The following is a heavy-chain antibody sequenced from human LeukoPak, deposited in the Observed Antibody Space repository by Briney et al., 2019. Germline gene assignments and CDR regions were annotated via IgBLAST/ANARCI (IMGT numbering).Heavy chain of an antibody. Sequence: PGGSLRFSCAASGFAFSSYSMNWVRQAPGKGLEWVSYISSSSSTIYYADSVKGRFTISRDNAKNSLYLQMNSLRAEDTAVYYCARDPITIFGVVIPYFDYWGQGTLVTVSS. CDR2: ISSSSSTI. J-gene: IGHJ4*02. D-gene: IGHD3-3*01. CDR3: ARDPITIFGVVIPYFDY. V-gene: IGHV3-48*01. CDR1: GFAFSSYS.